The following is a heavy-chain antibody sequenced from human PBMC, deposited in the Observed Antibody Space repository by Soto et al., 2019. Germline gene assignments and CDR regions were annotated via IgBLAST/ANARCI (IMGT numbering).Heavy chain of an antibody. V-gene: IGHV4-59*01. CDR2: ISYSGST. CDR3: ARATPVFYYSSSWSLDY. D-gene: IGHD6-13*01. J-gene: IGHJ4*02. CDR1: GGSISSYY. Sequence: QVQLQESGPGLVKPSETLSLTCTVSGGSISSYYWSWIRQPPGRGLEWIGYISYSGSTNYNPSLKIRVTISVDTSNNQFSLKLSSVTAADTAVYYCARATPVFYYSSSWSLDYWGQGTLVTVSS.